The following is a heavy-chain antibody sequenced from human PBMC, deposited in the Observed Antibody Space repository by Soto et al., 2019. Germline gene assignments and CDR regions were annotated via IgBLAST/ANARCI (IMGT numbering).Heavy chain of an antibody. CDR1: GFTFSSYG. V-gene: IGHV3-33*01. D-gene: IGHD2-2*01. CDR2: IWYDGSNK. J-gene: IGHJ4*02. CDR3: AREDAPQSQFKY. Sequence: QVQLVESGGGVVQPGRSLRLSCAASGFTFSSYGMHWFRQAPGKGLEWVAVIWYDGSNKYYADSVKGRFTISRDNSKNTLYLQMNSLRAEDTAVYYCAREDAPQSQFKYWGQGTLVTVSS.